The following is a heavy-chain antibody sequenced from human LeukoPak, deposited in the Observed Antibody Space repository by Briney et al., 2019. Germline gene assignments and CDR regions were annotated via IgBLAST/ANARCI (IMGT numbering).Heavy chain of an antibody. CDR1: GGSISSGGYS. D-gene: IGHD5-18*01. J-gene: IGHJ4*02. CDR3: ARGGVGLPLDY. Sequence: PSGTLSLTCAVSGGSISSGGYSWSWIRQPPGKGLEWIGYIYHSGSTYYNPSLKSRVTISVDRSKSQFSLRLSSVTAADTAVYYCARGGVGLPLDYWGQGTLVTVSS. CDR2: IYHSGST. V-gene: IGHV4-30-2*01.